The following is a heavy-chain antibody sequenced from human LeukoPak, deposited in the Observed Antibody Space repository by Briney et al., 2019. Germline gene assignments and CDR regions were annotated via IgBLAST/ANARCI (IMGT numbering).Heavy chain of an antibody. CDR3: AKTVTTQAYYWYFDL. J-gene: IGHJ2*01. Sequence: GGSLRLSCAASGFTSSIYAMSWVRQAPGKGLEWVSAIRGSDDNTFYADSVRGRFTISRDNSKNTLYLQMNILRAEDTAVYYCAKTVTTQAYYWYFDLWGRGTLVTVSS. CDR1: GFTSSIYA. D-gene: IGHD4-17*01. V-gene: IGHV3-23*01. CDR2: IRGSDDNT.